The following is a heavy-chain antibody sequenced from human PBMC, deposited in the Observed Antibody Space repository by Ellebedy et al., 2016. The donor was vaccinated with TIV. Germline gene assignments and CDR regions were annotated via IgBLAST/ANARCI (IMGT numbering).Heavy chain of an antibody. V-gene: IGHV3-9*01. CDR2: ISWNSGSI. D-gene: IGHD6-6*01. CDR1: GFTFDDYA. J-gene: IGHJ4*02. CDR3: AKDHMGYSSSPYFDY. Sequence: GGSLRLXXAASGFTFDDYAMHWVRQAPGKGLEWVSGISWNSGSIGYADSVKGRFTISRDNAKNSLYLQMNSLRAEDTALYYCAKDHMGYSSSPYFDYWGQGTLVTVSS.